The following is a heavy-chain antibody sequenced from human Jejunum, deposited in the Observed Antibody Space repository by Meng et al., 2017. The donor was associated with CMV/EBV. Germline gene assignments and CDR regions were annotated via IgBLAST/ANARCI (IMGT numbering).Heavy chain of an antibody. J-gene: IGHJ4*02. V-gene: IGHV4-39*07. CDR1: SSYY. Sequence: SSYYWGWIRKPPGKGLEWIGDMYYTGTTYYNPSLKTRVTMSLDTSKNQFSLKLSSVTAADTAVYYCARRGHYCGGDGECSLGFDYWGQGSRVTVSS. D-gene: IGHD2-21*01. CDR2: MYYTGTT. CDR3: ARRGHYCGGDGECSLGFDY.